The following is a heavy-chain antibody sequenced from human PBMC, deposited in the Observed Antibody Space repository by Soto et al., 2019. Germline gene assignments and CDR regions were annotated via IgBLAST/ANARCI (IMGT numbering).Heavy chain of an antibody. V-gene: IGHV4-59*01. CDR1: GNSISSYY. J-gene: IGHJ4*02. CDR3: ARELYYRVDY. Sequence: PSETLSLTCTVSGNSISSYYWGWIRQPPPKGLEWIGYIYYSGSTNYNPSLQSRVTISVDTSKNQFSLKLSSVTAADTAVYYCARELYYRVDYWGQGTLVTVS. CDR2: IYYSGST. D-gene: IGHD1-26*01.